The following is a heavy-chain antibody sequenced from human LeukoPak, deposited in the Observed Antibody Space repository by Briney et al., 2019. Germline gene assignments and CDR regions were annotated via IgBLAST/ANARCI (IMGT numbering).Heavy chain of an antibody. V-gene: IGHV7-4-1*02. J-gene: IGHJ6*02. CDR1: GYTFTSYG. CDR3: ARVRITGTTFIGYYYYGIDV. D-gene: IGHD1-20*01. CDR2: INTNTGSP. Sequence: ASVKVSCKASGYTFTSYGISWVRQAPGQGLEWMGWINTNTGSPTYAQAFTGRFVFSLDTSVSTAYLQISSLKAEDTAVYYCARVRITGTTFIGYYYYGIDVWGQGTTVTVSS.